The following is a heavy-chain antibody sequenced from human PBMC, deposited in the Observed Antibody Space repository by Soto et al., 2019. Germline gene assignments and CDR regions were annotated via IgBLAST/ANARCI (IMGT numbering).Heavy chain of an antibody. CDR1: GFSLSTSGIC. Sequence: SGPTLVNPTQTLTLTCTFSGFSLSTSGICVSWIRQPPGKSLEWLALIDWDDDKYYSTSLKTRLTISKDTSKNQVVLTMTNMDPVDTATYYCARLFYYYDSSGHRGFDYWGQGTLVTVYS. CDR3: ARLFYYYDSSGHRGFDY. D-gene: IGHD3-22*01. V-gene: IGHV2-70*01. CDR2: IDWDDDK. J-gene: IGHJ4*02.